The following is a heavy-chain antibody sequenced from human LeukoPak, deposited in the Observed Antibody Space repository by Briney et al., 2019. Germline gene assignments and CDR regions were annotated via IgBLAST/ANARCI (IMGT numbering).Heavy chain of an antibody. CDR3: ARDLSGIAGYTYGRGIDY. CDR1: GFTFSSHW. J-gene: IGHJ4*02. D-gene: IGHD5-18*01. V-gene: IGHV3-7*01. CDR2: IKKDGSEK. Sequence: GGSLRLSCAASGFTFSSHWMSWVRQAPGKGLEWVANIKKDGSEKYYVDAVKGRFTISRDNAKTSLYLQMNSPRAEDTAVYYCARDLSGIAGYTYGRGIDYWGQGTLVTVSS.